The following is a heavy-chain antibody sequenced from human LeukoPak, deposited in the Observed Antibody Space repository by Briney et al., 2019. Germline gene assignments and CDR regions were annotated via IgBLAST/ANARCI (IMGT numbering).Heavy chain of an antibody. J-gene: IGHJ4*02. V-gene: IGHV4-34*01. D-gene: IGHD6-19*01. CDR1: GGSFSGYY. CDR3: AREWSIAVAGNSFDY. Sequence: SETLSLTCAVYGGSFSGYYWSWIRQPPGKGLEWIGEINHSGSTNYNPSLKSRVTISVDTSKNQFSLKLSPVTAADTAVYYCAREWSIAVAGNSFDYWGQGTLVTVSS. CDR2: INHSGST.